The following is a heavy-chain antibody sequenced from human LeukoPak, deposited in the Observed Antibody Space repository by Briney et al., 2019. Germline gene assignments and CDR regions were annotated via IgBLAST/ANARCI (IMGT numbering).Heavy chain of an antibody. V-gene: IGHV1-24*01. Sequence: ASVTVSCKVSGYTLTELSMHWVRQAPGKGLEWMGGFDPEDGETIYAQKFQGRVTMTEDTFTDTAYMELSSLRSEDTAVYYCTIISSDYYYGMDVWGKGTTVTVSS. D-gene: IGHD3-10*01. CDR3: TIISSDYYYGMDV. CDR2: FDPEDGET. CDR1: GYTLTELS. J-gene: IGHJ6*04.